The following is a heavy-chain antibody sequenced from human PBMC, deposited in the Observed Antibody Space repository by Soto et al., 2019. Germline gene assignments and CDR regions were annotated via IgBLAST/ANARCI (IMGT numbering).Heavy chain of an antibody. V-gene: IGHV4-4*07. CDR1: GGSISSFY. CDR2: IYSVGRN. Sequence: PSETLSLTCTVSGGSISSFYWSWIRQPAGKGLEWIGRIYSVGRNNYNPSLKSRVTMSVDTSKNQFSLRLSSVTAADTAMSYCARGSSRWDYWGQGTPVTVSS. J-gene: IGHJ4*02. D-gene: IGHD6-13*01. CDR3: ARGSSRWDY.